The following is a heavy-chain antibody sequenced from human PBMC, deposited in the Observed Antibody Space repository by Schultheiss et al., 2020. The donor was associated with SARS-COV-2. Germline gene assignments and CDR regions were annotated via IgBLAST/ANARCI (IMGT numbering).Heavy chain of an antibody. Sequence: GGSLRLSCAASGFTFSSYAMHWVRQAPGKGLVWVSSISSSSSYIYYADSVKGRFTISRDNAKNSLYLQMNSLKTEDTAVYYCTTGSLHAMIAAAALGRVYYYYGMDVWGQGTTVTVSS. CDR1: GFTFSSYA. V-gene: IGHV3-21*03. CDR2: ISSSSSYI. J-gene: IGHJ6*02. CDR3: TTGSLHAMIAAAALGRVYYYYGMDV. D-gene: IGHD6-13*01.